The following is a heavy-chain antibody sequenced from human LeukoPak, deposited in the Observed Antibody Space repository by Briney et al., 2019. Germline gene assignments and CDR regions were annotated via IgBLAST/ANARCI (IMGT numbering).Heavy chain of an antibody. CDR1: GGSFSGYY. V-gene: IGHV4-34*01. CDR3: ARLGYCTNGVCYGYYYGMDV. Sequence: SQTLSLTCAVYGGSFSGYYWSWIRQPPGKGLEWIGEINHSGSTNYNPSLKSRVTIAVDTSKTQFSLKLSSVTAADTAVYYCARLGYCTNGVCYGYYYGMDVWGQGTTVTVS. D-gene: IGHD2-8*01. J-gene: IGHJ6*02. CDR2: INHSGST.